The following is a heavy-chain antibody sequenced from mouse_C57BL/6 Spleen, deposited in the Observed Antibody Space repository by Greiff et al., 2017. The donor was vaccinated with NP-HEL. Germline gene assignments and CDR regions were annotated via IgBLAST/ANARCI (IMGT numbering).Heavy chain of an antibody. D-gene: IGHD3-3*01. CDR2: IYPRSGNT. CDR3: AHWAGDYFDY. CDR1: GYTFTSYG. V-gene: IGHV1-81*01. Sequence: QVQLKQSGAELARPGASVKLSCKASGYTFTSYGISWVKQRTGQGLEWIGAIYPRSGNTYYNEKFKGKATLTADKSSSTAYMELRSLTSEDSAVYFCAHWAGDYFDYWGQGTTLTVAS. J-gene: IGHJ2*01.